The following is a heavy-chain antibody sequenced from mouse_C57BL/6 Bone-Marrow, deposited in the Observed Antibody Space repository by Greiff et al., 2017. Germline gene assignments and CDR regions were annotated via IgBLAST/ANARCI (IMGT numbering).Heavy chain of an antibody. CDR1: GFTFSSYA. J-gene: IGHJ2*01. Sequence: EVQLQESGGGLVKPGGSLKLSCAASGFTFSSYAMSWVRQTPEKRLEWVATISDGGSYTYYPDNVKGRFTIARDNAKNNLYLQMRHLKSEDTAIYYCARGFFDYCGQGTTLTVSS. CDR2: ISDGGSYT. CDR3: ARGFFDY. V-gene: IGHV5-4*01.